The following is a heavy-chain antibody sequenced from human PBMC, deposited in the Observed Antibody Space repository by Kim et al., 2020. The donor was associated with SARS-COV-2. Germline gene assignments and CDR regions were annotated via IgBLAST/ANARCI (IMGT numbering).Heavy chain of an antibody. CDR3: ARHVRGIAVAGTGLFDY. J-gene: IGHJ4*02. Sequence: LKSRVTISVDTSKNQCSLKLSSVTAADTAVYYCARHVRGIAVAGTGLFDYWGQGTLVTVSS. V-gene: IGHV4-39*01. D-gene: IGHD6-19*01.